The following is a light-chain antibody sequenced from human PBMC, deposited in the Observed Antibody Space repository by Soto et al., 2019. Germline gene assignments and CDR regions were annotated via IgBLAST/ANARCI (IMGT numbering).Light chain of an antibody. Sequence: QSVLTQPPSVSGAPGQGVTISCTGSSFNIGANYDVHWYQHLPGTGPKLLIYANSFRPSGVPDRVSASKSGSSASLAITGLQAEDEADYYCQSYDARLSAYVLGTGTKLTVL. CDR3: QSYDARLSAYV. CDR2: ANS. J-gene: IGLJ1*01. CDR1: SFNIGANYD. V-gene: IGLV1-40*01.